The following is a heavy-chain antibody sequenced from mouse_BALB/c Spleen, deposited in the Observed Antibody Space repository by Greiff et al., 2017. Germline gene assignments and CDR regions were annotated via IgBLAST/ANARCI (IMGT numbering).Heavy chain of an antibody. CDR3: TTYYGYDAMDY. CDR2: IYPGSGST. J-gene: IGHJ4*01. V-gene: IGHV1S22*01. CDR1: GYTFTSYW. D-gene: IGHD2-10*01. Sequence: LQQPGSELVRPGASVKLSCKASGYTFTSYWMQWVKQRPGQGLEWIGNIYPGSGSTNYDEKFKSKATLTVDTSSSTAYMQLSSLTSEDSAVYYCTTYYGYDAMDYWGQGTSVTVSS.